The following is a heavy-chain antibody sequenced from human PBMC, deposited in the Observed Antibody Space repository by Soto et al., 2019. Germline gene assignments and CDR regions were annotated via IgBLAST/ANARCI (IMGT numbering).Heavy chain of an antibody. CDR2: ISAYNGNT. CDR3: ARTAAVDNSGWYGENWFDP. D-gene: IGHD6-19*01. CDR1: GYTFTSYG. Sequence: QVQLVQSGAEVKKPGASVKVSCKASGYTFTSYGISWVRQAPGQGLEWMGWISAYNGNTNYAQKLQGRVTMTTDTSTSTAYMELRSLRSDDTAVYYCARTAAVDNSGWYGENWFDPWGQGTLVTVSS. V-gene: IGHV1-18*01. J-gene: IGHJ5*02.